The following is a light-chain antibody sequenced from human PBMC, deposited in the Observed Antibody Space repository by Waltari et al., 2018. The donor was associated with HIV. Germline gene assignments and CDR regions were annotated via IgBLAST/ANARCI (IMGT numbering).Light chain of an antibody. CDR3: QSYDSSLSVWV. J-gene: IGLJ3*02. V-gene: IGLV1-40*01. CDR1: SSTLRAGYH. Sequence: QSVLTQPPSVFAAPGQTVTISCTGISSTLRAGYHVPYYQQRPGTAPKLLIYGNSNRPSGVPDRFSGSKSGTSASLAITGLLAEDEADYYCQSYDSSLSVWVFGGGTKLTVL. CDR2: GNS.